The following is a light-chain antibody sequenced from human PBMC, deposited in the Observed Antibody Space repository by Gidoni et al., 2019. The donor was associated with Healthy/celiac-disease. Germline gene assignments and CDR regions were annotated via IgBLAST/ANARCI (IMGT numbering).Light chain of an antibody. Sequence: DIKTTQAPSSLSASVGDRVTITCQASQSISSYLNWYQQKPGKAPKLLIYAASSLQSGVPSRFSGSGSGTDFTLTISSLQPEDFATYYCQQSYSTPRTFGQGTKVEIK. CDR1: QSISSY. J-gene: IGKJ1*01. V-gene: IGKV1-39*01. CDR3: QQSYSTPRT. CDR2: AAS.